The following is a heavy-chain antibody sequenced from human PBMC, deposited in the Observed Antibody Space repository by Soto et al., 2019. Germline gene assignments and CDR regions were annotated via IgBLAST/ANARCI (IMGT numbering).Heavy chain of an antibody. CDR1: GGSISSGGYY. Sequence: PSETLSLTCTVSGGSISSGGYYWSWIRQHPGKGLEWIGYIYYSGSTYYNPSLKSRVTISVDTSKNQFSLKLSSVTAADTAVYYCARISPPYNYDFWSGPPHDAFDIWGQGTMVTVSS. CDR2: IYYSGST. V-gene: IGHV4-31*03. CDR3: ARISPPYNYDFWSGPPHDAFDI. J-gene: IGHJ3*02. D-gene: IGHD3-3*01.